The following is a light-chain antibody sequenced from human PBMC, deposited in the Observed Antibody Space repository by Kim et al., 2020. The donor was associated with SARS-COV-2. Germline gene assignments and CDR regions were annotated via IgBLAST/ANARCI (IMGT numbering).Light chain of an antibody. CDR1: QGIKNY. CDR2: GAT. CDR3: QQFSSPYT. V-gene: IGKV1-9*01. Sequence: RSSSVGDRATITSQAKQGIKNYLAWYHQKPGRAPTLLFYGATTLQSGVPSRCSGSGAGTDFTLTISSLQPEDSGNYFCQQFSSPYTFGQGTKLEI. J-gene: IGKJ2*01.